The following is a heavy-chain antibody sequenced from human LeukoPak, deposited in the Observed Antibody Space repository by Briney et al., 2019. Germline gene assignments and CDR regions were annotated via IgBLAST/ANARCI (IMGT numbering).Heavy chain of an antibody. D-gene: IGHD3-16*02. CDR3: AREIRSIPRHYDYVWGSYRYIDY. V-gene: IGHV3-30*02. CDR1: GFTFSSYG. CDR2: IRYDGSNK. Sequence: PGGFLRLSCAASGFTFSSYGMHWVRQAPGKGLEWVAFIRYDGSNKYYADSVKGRSTISRDNSKNTLYLQMNSLRAEDTAVYYCAREIRSIPRHYDYVWGSYRYIDYWGQGTLVTVSS. J-gene: IGHJ4*02.